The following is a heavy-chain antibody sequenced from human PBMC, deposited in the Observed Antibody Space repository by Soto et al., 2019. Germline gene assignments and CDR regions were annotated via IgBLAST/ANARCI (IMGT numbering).Heavy chain of an antibody. J-gene: IGHJ4*02. CDR1: DFNFRNYW. V-gene: IGHV3-7*03. CDR2: IKPDGSAT. Sequence: PGGSLRLSCATSDFNFRNYWMNWVRQAPGKGLEWVANIKPDGSATYYVDSVKGRFTTSRDNVRNSVSLQMNSLRVEDTAVYFCFGGNGGPQWGQGTLVTVSS. D-gene: IGHD3-16*01. CDR3: FGGNGGPQ.